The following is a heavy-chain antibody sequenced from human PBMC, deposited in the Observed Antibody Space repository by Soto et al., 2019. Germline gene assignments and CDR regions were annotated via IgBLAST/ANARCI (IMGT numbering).Heavy chain of an antibody. D-gene: IGHD2-15*01. Sequence: QVQLVQSGAEVKKPGASVKVSCKASGYTFTSYDISWVRQAPGQGLEWMGWISTYNGNTNYAQKLQGSVTMTTDTSTSTAYMELRSLRSDATAVYYCARGFRVAATRWWFDPLGQGTLVTVSS. CDR1: GYTFTSYD. CDR3: ARGFRVAATRWWFDP. CDR2: ISTYNGNT. V-gene: IGHV1-18*01. J-gene: IGHJ5*02.